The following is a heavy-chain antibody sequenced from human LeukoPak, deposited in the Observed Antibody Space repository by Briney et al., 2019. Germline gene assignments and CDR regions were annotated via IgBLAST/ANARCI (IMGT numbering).Heavy chain of an antibody. CDR2: INPNSGGT. Sequence: GASVKVSCKASGYTFTSYAMNWVRQAPGQGLEGMGWINPNSGGTNYAQKFQGRVTMTRDTSISTAYMELSRLRSDDTAVYYCARDHLAAAGTGLGYWGQGTLVTVSS. V-gene: IGHV1-2*02. J-gene: IGHJ4*02. CDR1: GYTFTSYA. D-gene: IGHD6-13*01. CDR3: ARDHLAAAGTGLGY.